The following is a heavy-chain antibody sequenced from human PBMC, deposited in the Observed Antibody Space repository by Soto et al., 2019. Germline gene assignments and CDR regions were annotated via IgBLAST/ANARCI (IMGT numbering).Heavy chain of an antibody. J-gene: IGHJ6*02. CDR3: ARGIAAAGRVGYYYYGMDV. CDR1: GGSFSGYY. V-gene: IGHV4-34*01. D-gene: IGHD6-13*01. Sequence: SETLSLTCAVYGGSFSGYYWSWIRQPPGKGLEWIGEINHSGSTNYNPSLKSRVTISVDTSKNQFSLKLSSVTAADTAVYYCARGIAAAGRVGYYYYGMDVWGQRTTVTVSS. CDR2: INHSGST.